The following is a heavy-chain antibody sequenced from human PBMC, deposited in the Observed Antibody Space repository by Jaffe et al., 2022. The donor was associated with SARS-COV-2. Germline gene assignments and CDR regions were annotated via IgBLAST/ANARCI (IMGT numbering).Heavy chain of an antibody. CDR2: IVVGTGNT. Sequence: QMHLVQSGPEVKKPGTSMRVSCQASGFTFTASAVQWMRQARGQRLEWIGWIVVGTGNTNYAQKFQERVTITRDMSTNTAYMELRSLRSEDTAMYYCGLLWFGRGDAFNLWGQGAMVTVSS. V-gene: IGHV1-58*01. CDR1: GFTFTASA. CDR3: GLLWFGRGDAFNL. J-gene: IGHJ3*01. D-gene: IGHD3-10*01.